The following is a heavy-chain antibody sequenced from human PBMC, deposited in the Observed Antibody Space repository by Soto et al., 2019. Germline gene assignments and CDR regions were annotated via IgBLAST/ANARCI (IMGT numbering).Heavy chain of an antibody. CDR2: IWYDGSNK. J-gene: IGHJ2*01. CDR1: GFTFSAYG. CDR3: ARDPHDYGVPYWYFDL. D-gene: IGHD4-17*01. V-gene: IGHV3-33*01. Sequence: QVQLVESGGGVVQPGRSLRLSCAASGFTFSAYGMHWVRQAPGKGLVWVAVIWYDGSNKNYADSVKGRFTIARVKSKNTLYLQMNSLRVEDTAEYYCARDPHDYGVPYWYFDLWGRGTLVTVSS.